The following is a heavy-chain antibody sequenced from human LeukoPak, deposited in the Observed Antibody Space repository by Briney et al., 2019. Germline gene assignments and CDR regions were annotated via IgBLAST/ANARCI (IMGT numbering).Heavy chain of an antibody. CDR1: GFTFSSYS. CDR3: ARDSGSYGREYYFDY. CDR2: VSSSSSTI. V-gene: IGHV3-48*04. D-gene: IGHD1-26*01. J-gene: IGHJ4*02. Sequence: PGGSLRLSCAASGFTFSSYSMNWVRQAPGKGLEWVSYVSSSSSTIYYADSVKGRFTISRDNAKNSLYLQMNSLRAEDTAVYYCARDSGSYGREYYFDYWAREPWSPSPQ.